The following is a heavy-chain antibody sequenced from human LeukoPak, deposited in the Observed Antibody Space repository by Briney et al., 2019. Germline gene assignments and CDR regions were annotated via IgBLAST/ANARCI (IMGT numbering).Heavy chain of an antibody. J-gene: IGHJ3*02. CDR2: TNPGDSDT. CDR3: ARPRGYPNAFDI. D-gene: IGHD3-16*02. V-gene: IGHV5-51*03. Sequence: KPGESLKISCKSSGYSFTTYWIGWVRQMPGKGLEWMGITNPGDSDTRYSPSFQGQVTISADKSISTAYLQWSSLKASDTAMYYCARPRGYPNAFDIWGQGTMVTVSS. CDR1: GYSFTTYW.